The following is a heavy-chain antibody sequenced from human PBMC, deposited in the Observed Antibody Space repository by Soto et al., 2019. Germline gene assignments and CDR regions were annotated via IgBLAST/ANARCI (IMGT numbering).Heavy chain of an antibody. J-gene: IGHJ6*02. CDR1: GGTFSSYA. D-gene: IGHD2-21*02. Sequence: QVQLVQSGAEVKKPGSSVKVSCKASGGTFSSYAISWVRQAPGQGLEWMGGIIPIFGTANYAQKFQGRVTITADESMSTAYMELSSLRSEDTAVYYCARGARVDGGNSDYYYGMDVWGQGTTVTVSS. V-gene: IGHV1-69*12. CDR2: IIPIFGTA. CDR3: ARGARVDGGNSDYYYGMDV.